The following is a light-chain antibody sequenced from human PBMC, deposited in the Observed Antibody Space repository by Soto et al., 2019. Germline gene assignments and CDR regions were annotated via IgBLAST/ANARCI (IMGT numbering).Light chain of an antibody. CDR1: QSLLHSDGKTY. V-gene: IGKV2D-29*02. CDR3: MQSIELPRYT. J-gene: IGKJ2*01. Sequence: DIVMTQTPLSLSVTPGQPASISCKSSQSLLHSDGKTYLYWYLQKPGQSRQLLIYEVSNPFSGVPDRFSGGGSGTDFTLKISRVEAEDVGVYYCMQSIELPRYTFGQGTKLEIK. CDR2: EVS.